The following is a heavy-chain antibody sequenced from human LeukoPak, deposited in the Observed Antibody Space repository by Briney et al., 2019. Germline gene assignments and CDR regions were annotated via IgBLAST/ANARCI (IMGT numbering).Heavy chain of an antibody. CDR2: IWYDGSNK. D-gene: IGHD3-22*01. Sequence: PGGSLRLSCAASGFTFSSYGMHWVRQAPGKGLEWVAVIWYDGSNKYYADSVKGRFTISRDNSKNTLYPQMNSLRAEDTAVYYCARECPSGSGYYSPFDYWGQGTLVTVSS. CDR1: GFTFSSYG. J-gene: IGHJ4*02. V-gene: IGHV3-33*01. CDR3: ARECPSGSGYYSPFDY.